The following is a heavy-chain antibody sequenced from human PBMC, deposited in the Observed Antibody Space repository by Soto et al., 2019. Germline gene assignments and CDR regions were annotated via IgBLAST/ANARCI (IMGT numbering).Heavy chain of an antibody. J-gene: IGHJ5*02. V-gene: IGHV3-30-3*02. Sequence: QVRLVESGGGVVQPGRSLRLSCTASGFSFSSYAMYWFRQPPGKGLEWVSVISHDGINKHYADSVKGRVTVSRDNSNHTLDLQLNSLRGEDTAMCYCSKYMYSSDYFVKCFEPWGQGTLVTVSS. CDR3: SKYMYSSDYFVKCFEP. CDR2: ISHDGINK. D-gene: IGHD6-19*01. CDR1: GFSFSSYA.